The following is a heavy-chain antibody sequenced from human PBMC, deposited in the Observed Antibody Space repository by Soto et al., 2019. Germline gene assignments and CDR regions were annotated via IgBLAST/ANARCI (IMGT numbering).Heavy chain of an antibody. J-gene: IGHJ4*02. CDR2: ICGSGGTT. D-gene: IGHD2-15*01. Sequence: DVQLLESGGGLVQPGGSLSLSCAASGFTFSSYAMSWVRQAPGKGLEWVSVICGSGGTTYYADSVKGRFTVSRDNSSNTLYLQMNSLRVEDTALYYCAKGNSGGCYSPTDYWGRGTLVTVSS. CDR3: AKGNSGGCYSPTDY. V-gene: IGHV3-23*01. CDR1: GFTFSSYA.